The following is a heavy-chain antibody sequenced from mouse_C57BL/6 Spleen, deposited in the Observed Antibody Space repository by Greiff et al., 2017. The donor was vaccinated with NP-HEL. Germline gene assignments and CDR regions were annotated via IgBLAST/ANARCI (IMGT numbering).Heavy chain of an antibody. Sequence: QVQLKQPGAELVKPGASVKLSCKASGYTFTSYWMHWVKQRPGQGLEWIGMIHPNSGSTNYNEKFKSKATLTVDKSSSTAYMQLSSLTSEDSAVYYCARDNSNYVPLNYWGQGTTLTVSS. J-gene: IGHJ2*01. D-gene: IGHD2-5*01. CDR1: GYTFTSYW. V-gene: IGHV1-64*01. CDR3: ARDNSNYVPLNY. CDR2: IHPNSGST.